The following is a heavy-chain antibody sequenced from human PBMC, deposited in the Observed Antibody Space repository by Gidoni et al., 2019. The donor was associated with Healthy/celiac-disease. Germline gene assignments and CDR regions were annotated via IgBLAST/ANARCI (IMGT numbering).Heavy chain of an antibody. CDR1: GFTFSSYG. CDR2: IWYDGSNK. D-gene: IGHD3-16*02. J-gene: IGHJ4*02. Sequence: QVQRVESGGGGVQPGRSLRLSCAASGFTFSSYGMHWVRQAPGKGLEWVAVIWYDGSNKYYADSVKGRFTISRDNSKNTLYLQMNSLRAEDTAVYYCARLSPVRPSGLDYWGQGTLVTVSS. V-gene: IGHV3-33*01. CDR3: ARLSPVRPSGLDY.